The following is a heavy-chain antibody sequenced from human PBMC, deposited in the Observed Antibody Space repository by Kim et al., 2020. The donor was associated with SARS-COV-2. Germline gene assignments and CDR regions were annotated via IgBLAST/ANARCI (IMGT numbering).Heavy chain of an antibody. CDR1: GGSISSGGYY. CDR2: IYYSGST. J-gene: IGHJ6*02. D-gene: IGHD3-9*01. CDR3: ARGIFVYGMDV. Sequence: SETLSLTCTVSGGSISSGGYYWSWIRQHPGKGLEWIGYIYYSGSTYYNPSLKSRVTISVDTSKNQFSLKLSSVTAADTAVYYCARGIFVYGMDVWGQGTTVTVSS. V-gene: IGHV4-31*03.